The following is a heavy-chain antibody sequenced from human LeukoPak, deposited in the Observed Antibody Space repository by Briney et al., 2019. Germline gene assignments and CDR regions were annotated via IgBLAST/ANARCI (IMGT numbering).Heavy chain of an antibody. V-gene: IGHV3-7*01. CDR2: IKEDGSEK. Sequence: GGSLRLSCAASGFTFSSYWMTWVRQAPGKGLEWVANIKEDGSEKHYVDSVKGRFTISRDNAKNSLSLEMNSLRAEDTAVYYCVRSYDYWGQGTQVTVSS. J-gene: IGHJ4*02. CDR3: VRSYDY. CDR1: GFTFSSYW.